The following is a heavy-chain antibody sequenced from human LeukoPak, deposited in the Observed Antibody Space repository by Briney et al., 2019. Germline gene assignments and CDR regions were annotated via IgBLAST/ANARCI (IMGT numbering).Heavy chain of an antibody. Sequence: NPSETLSLTCTFSGGSISTYYWGWIRQPPGKGLQWIGYVYYTGSTHYNPSLKSRVTISLNTSKNQFSLRLRSVTAADTAVYYCARRIAVSNYFDPWGQGTLVTVSS. CDR2: VYYTGST. CDR3: ARRIAVSNYFDP. J-gene: IGHJ5*02. D-gene: IGHD4-11*01. V-gene: IGHV4-59*08. CDR1: GGSISTYY.